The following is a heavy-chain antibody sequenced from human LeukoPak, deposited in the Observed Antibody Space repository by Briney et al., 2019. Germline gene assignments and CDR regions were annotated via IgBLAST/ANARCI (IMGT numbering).Heavy chain of an antibody. CDR2: IKEDGSEK. Sequence: PGGSLRLSCAASGFSFSRYWMSWVSQAPRKGLEWVANIKEDGSEKYYVDSVKGRLTISRDNAKNSLSLQIKRLRAEDTAVYYCARQKAVVVVAATPDDCHGDYVDYYYYMDVLVKATTVTVSS. V-gene: IGHV3-7*01. J-gene: IGHJ6*03. CDR3: ARQKAVVVVAATPDDCHGDYVDYYYYMDV. D-gene: IGHD2-15*01. CDR1: GFSFSRYW.